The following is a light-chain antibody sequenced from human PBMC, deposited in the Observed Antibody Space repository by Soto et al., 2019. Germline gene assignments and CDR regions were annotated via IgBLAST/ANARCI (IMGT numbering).Light chain of an antibody. J-gene: IGKJ1*01. Sequence: EIVLTQSPCTLSLSPGERATLSCRASQSVSDNYLAWHSQKPGQAPRLLIYGASNRAPGIPERFSGSGCGTDFTLTISRLEPEDFAVYYCQQYGSSGTFGQGTKVDIK. CDR3: QQYGSSGT. CDR1: QSVSDNY. CDR2: GAS. V-gene: IGKV3-20*01.